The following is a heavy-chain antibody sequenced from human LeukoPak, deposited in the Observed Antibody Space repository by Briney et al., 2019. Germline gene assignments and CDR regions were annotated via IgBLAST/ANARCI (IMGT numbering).Heavy chain of an antibody. CDR3: ASPGSSGWSSFDY. CDR1: GFTVSSNY. Sequence: GGSLRLSCAASGFTVSSNYMSWVRQAPGKGLEWVSVIYSGGSTYYADSVKGRFTISRDNSKNTLYLQMSSLRAEDTAVYYCASPGSSGWSSFDYWGQGTLVTVSS. J-gene: IGHJ4*02. V-gene: IGHV3-53*01. D-gene: IGHD6-19*01. CDR2: IYSGGST.